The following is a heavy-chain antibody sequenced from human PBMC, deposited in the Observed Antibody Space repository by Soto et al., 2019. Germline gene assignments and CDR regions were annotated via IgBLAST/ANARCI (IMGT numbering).Heavy chain of an antibody. D-gene: IGHD6-13*01. CDR2: ISGSGGST. J-gene: IGHJ6*02. V-gene: IGHV3-23*01. Sequence: EVQLLESGGGLVQPGGSLRLSCAASGFTFSCYAMSWVRQAPGKGLEWVSAISGSGGSTYYADSVKGRFTISRDNSKNTLYLQMNSLRAEDTAVYYCAKARAAGTWSYYGMDVWGQGTTVTVSS. CDR1: GFTFSCYA. CDR3: AKARAAGTWSYYGMDV.